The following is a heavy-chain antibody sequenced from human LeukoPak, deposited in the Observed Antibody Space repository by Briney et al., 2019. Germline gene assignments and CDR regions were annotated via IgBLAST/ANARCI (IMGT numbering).Heavy chain of an antibody. V-gene: IGHV4-39*01. Sequence: SETLSLTCTVSGGSISSSSYYWGWIRQPPGKGLEWIGSIYYSGSTYYNPSLKSRVTISVDTSKNQFSLKLSSVTAADTAVYYCARSLPRAPALDYWGQGTLVTVSS. J-gene: IGHJ4*02. CDR3: ARSLPRAPALDY. CDR1: GGSISSSSYY. CDR2: IYYSGST.